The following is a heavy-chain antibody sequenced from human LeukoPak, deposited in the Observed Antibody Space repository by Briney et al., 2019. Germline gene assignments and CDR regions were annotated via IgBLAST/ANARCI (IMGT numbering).Heavy chain of an antibody. CDR2: IHYSGST. CDR3: ARGWGYFDF. J-gene: IGHJ4*02. Sequence: SQTLSLTCTVSGGSISSGGYYWIWIRQPPGKGLEWIGYIHYSGSTNYNPSLKSRVTISVDTSKNQFSLRLSSVTAADTAVYYCARGWGYFDFWGQGTLLTVSS. CDR1: GGSISSGGYY. V-gene: IGHV4-61*08. D-gene: IGHD3-16*01.